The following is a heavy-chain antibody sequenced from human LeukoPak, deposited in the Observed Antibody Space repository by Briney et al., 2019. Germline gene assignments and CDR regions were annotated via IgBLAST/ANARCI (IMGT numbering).Heavy chain of an antibody. CDR3: ARDQLLLGYFDY. J-gene: IGHJ4*02. V-gene: IGHV3-21*01. Sequence: PGGSLRLSCAASGFTFSSYSMNWVRQAPGKGLEWVSSISSSSSYTYYADSVKGRFTISRDNAKNSLYLQMNSLRAEDTAVYYCARDQLLLGYFDYWGQGTLVTVSS. CDR2: ISSSSSYT. D-gene: IGHD2-15*01. CDR1: GFTFSSYS.